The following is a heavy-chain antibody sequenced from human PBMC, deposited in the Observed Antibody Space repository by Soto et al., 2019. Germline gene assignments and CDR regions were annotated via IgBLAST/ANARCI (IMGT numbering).Heavy chain of an antibody. J-gene: IGHJ6*02. CDR2: IRSKGNNYAT. CDR1: GFTFSGYA. V-gene: IGHV3-73*02. CDR3: SRFSVPGNWYGMDV. D-gene: IGHD6-19*01. Sequence: EVQLVESGGGLVQPGGSLKLSCATSGFTFSGYAMHWVRQASGKGLEWVGRIRSKGNNYATEYAASVKGRFTISRDDSRNTAFLPMTSLRTEDTSVYYCSRFSVPGNWYGMDVWRQGTTVTVSS.